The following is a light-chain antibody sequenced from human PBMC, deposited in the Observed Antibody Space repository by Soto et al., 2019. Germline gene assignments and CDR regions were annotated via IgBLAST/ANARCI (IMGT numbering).Light chain of an antibody. V-gene: IGKV1-12*01. CDR3: QQANSSPLT. Sequence: DIHMSQSRSSLSSSVVERVAIAYQASQDISNYLNWYQQKPGKAPNLLIYAASSLHSGVPSRFSGSGSGTDFTLTISSLQPEDFATYYCQQANSSPLTFGGGTKVDIK. CDR1: QDISNY. J-gene: IGKJ4*01. CDR2: AAS.